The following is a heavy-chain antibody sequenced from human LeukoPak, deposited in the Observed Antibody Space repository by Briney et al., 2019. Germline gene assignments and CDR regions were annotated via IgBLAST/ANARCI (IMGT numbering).Heavy chain of an antibody. V-gene: IGHV1-69*04. Sequence: SVKVSCRASGGTFSSYAISWVRQAPGQGLEWMGRIIPILGIANYAQKFQGRVTITADKSTSTAYMELSSLRSEDTAVYYCAVTYYDFWSGYYTKWFDPWGQGTLVTVSS. CDR2: IIPILGIA. J-gene: IGHJ5*02. CDR3: AVTYYDFWSGYYTKWFDP. D-gene: IGHD3-3*01. CDR1: GGTFSSYA.